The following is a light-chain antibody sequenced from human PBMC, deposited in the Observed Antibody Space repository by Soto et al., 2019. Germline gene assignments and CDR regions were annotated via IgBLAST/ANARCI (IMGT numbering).Light chain of an antibody. CDR3: QQGYSNPWT. CDR1: QSVNTY. J-gene: IGKJ1*01. CDR2: AAS. Sequence: DIQMTQSPSSLSASVGDRVTITCRASQSVNTYLHWYQQKAGQAPKLLIYAASNLQSGVPSRFSGRGSGTDFTLTVESLQPEDFATEYCQQGYSNPWTFGQGTKVDIK. V-gene: IGKV1-39*01.